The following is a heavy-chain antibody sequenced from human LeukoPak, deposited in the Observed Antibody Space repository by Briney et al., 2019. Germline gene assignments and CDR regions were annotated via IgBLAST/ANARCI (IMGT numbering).Heavy chain of an antibody. J-gene: IGHJ4*02. D-gene: IGHD4-17*01. V-gene: IGHV1-2*02. CDR1: GYTFTGYY. Sequence: GASVKVSCKASGYTFTGYYMHWVRQAPGQGLEWMGWINPNSGGTNYAQKFQGRVTMTRDTSISTAYMELSRLRSDDTAVYYCARGIGWVTTVTKRDGSGWNYFDYWGQGTLVTVSS. CDR3: ARGIGWVTTVTKRDGSGWNYFDY. CDR2: INPNSGGT.